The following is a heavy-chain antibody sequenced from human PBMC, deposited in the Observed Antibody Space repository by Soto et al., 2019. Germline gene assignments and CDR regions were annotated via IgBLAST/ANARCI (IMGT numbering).Heavy chain of an antibody. D-gene: IGHD3-10*01. CDR2: INHSGST. CDR3: ARGLGMVRGHYYYYMDV. Sequence: PSETLSLTCAVYGGSFSGYYWSWIRQPPGKGLEWIGEINHSGSTNYNPSLKSRVTISVDTSKNQFSLKLSSVTAADTAVYYCARGLGMVRGHYYYYMDVWGKGTTVTVPS. J-gene: IGHJ6*03. CDR1: GGSFSGYY. V-gene: IGHV4-34*01.